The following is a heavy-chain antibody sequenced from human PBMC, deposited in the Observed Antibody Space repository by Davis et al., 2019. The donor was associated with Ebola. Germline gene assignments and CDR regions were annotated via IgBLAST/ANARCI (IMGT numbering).Heavy chain of an antibody. CDR2: INPNSGGT. D-gene: IGHD1-1*01. J-gene: IGHJ6*02. CDR1: GYTFTGYY. CDR3: TRGGYNWNDVYYYYGMDV. Sequence: ASVKVSCKASGYTFTGYYIHWVRQAPGQGLEWMGWINPNSGGTNYAQTFQGRVTMTRDTSISTAYMELSRLRSDDTAVYYCTRGGYNWNDVYYYYGMDVWGQGTTVTVSS. V-gene: IGHV1-2*02.